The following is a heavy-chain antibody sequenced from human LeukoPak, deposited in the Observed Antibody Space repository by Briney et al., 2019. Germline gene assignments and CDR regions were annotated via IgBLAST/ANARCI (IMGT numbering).Heavy chain of an antibody. Sequence: PGGSLRLSCVGSGFTFRSHAMSWVRQAPEKGLEFVSGIYENGGTTYYADSVKGRFSISRDNSKNTLHLQMNSLRAEDTAVYYCARARGYCSGGFCYAYYFDYWGQGTLVTVSS. CDR3: ARARGYCSGGFCYAYYFDY. V-gene: IGHV3-23*01. J-gene: IGHJ4*02. D-gene: IGHD2-15*01. CDR1: GFTFRSHA. CDR2: IYENGGTT.